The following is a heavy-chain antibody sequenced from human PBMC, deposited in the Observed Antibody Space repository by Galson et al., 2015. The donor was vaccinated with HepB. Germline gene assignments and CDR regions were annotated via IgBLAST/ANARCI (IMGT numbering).Heavy chain of an antibody. CDR3: ARVPATIKGIYYYYYGMDV. CDR1: GSSISSYY. J-gene: IGHJ6*02. D-gene: IGHD5-12*01. V-gene: IGHV4-59*01. CDR2: IYYSGST. Sequence: SETLSLTCTVSGSSISSYYWSWIRQPPGKGLEWIGYIYYSGSTNYNPSLKSRVTISVDTSKNQFSLKLSSVTAADTAVYYCARVPATIKGIYYYYYGMDVWGQGTTVTVSS.